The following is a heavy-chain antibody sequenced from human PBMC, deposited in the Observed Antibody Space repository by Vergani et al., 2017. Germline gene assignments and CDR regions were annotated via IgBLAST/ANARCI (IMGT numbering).Heavy chain of an antibody. CDR1: GYSFTSYW. D-gene: IGHD2-2*01. J-gene: IGHJ3*02. CDR3: ARRYCSSASCYDRNAFDI. CDR2: IYPGDSDT. V-gene: IGHV5-51*01. Sequence: EVQLVQSGAEVKKPGESLKISCKGSGYSFTSYWIGWVRQMPGKGLEWMGIIYPGDSDTRYSPSFQGQVTISADKAISTAYLQWSSLKASDTAMYDCARRYCSSASCYDRNAFDIWGQGTMVTVSS.